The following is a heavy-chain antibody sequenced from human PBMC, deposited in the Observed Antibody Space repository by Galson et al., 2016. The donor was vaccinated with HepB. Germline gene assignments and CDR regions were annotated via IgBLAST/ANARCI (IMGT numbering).Heavy chain of an antibody. CDR1: GVSITSSDW. CDR2: IFHSGRV. Sequence: ETLSLTCAVSGVSITSSDWWSWVRQPPGQGLEWIGQIFHSGRVNYTPSLASRVAISIDTSNNHFSLRLTSVTAADTALYYCARQYWGGPSDYWGQGTLVTVSS. V-gene: IGHV4-4*02. D-gene: IGHD2/OR15-2a*01. J-gene: IGHJ4*02. CDR3: ARQYWGGPSDY.